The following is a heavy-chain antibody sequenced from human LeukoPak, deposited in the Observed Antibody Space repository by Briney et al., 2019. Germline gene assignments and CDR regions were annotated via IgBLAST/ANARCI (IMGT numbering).Heavy chain of an antibody. CDR3: ARESSSWYPLPFDY. Sequence: PGGSLRLSCAASGFTFNSYAMTWVRQAPGKGLEWVSSITGSGGSTYYVDSEKGRFTISRDNSKNTVYLKMHSLRAEDTAVYYCARESSSWYPLPFDYWGQGTLVTASS. CDR1: GFTFNSYA. V-gene: IGHV3-23*01. CDR2: ITGSGGST. D-gene: IGHD6-13*01. J-gene: IGHJ4*02.